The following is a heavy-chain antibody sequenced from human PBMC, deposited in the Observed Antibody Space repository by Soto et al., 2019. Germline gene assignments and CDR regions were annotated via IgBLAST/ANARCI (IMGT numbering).Heavy chain of an antibody. CDR2: INPSGTAT. D-gene: IGHD1-1*01. CDR3: AREFRGTAYFDL. J-gene: IGHJ2*01. V-gene: IGHV1-46*01. CDR1: ADTFSSYY. Sequence: QVQLVQSGAEVKQPGASVKISCEASADTFSSYYIHWVRQAPGQGLEWLGTINPSGTATSYAQNFGGRLPMTRDTSMNTVDMKLNSLISEAAAVYYCAREFRGTAYFDLWGRGTLVTVSS.